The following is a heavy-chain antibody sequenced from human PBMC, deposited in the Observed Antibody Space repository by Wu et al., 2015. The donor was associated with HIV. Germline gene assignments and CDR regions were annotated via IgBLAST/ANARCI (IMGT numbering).Heavy chain of an antibody. Sequence: QVQLQESGPRLVKPSQTLSLTCSVSGAAVNSGNYYWSWIRQPTGKGLECIGYIFTTGSTNYNPSLESRVAMSLDSSKNQVSLTLTSVTVADTAVYYCVTRQSSLASRGFPRAAFDIWGQGAVVTVSS. D-gene: IGHD5-12*01. CDR2: IFTTGST. J-gene: IGHJ3*02. CDR1: GAAVNSGNYY. CDR3: VTRQSSLASRGFPRAAFDI. V-gene: IGHV4-61*09.